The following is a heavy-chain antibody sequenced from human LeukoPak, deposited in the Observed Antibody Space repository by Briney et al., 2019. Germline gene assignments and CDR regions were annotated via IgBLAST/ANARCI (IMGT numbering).Heavy chain of an antibody. D-gene: IGHD2-21*01. CDR3: ALGHHGDYYGMDV. CDR1: GYTLTSYY. Sequence: ASVKVSCKASGYTLTSYYMHWVRQAPGQGLEWMGIINPSDGSTSYAQKFQGRVTMTRDTSTSTVYMELSSLRSEDTAVHYCALGHHGDYYGMDVWGQGTTVTVSS. J-gene: IGHJ6*02. V-gene: IGHV1-46*01. CDR2: INPSDGST.